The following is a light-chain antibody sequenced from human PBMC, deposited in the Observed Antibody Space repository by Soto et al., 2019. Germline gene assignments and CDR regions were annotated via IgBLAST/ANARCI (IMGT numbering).Light chain of an antibody. Sequence: EIVMTQSPATLSVSPGERATLSCRASQSVNSNLAWYQQKPGQAPRLLIYAASTRATGIPARFSGSGSGTDFTLTISSLEPEDFAVYYCQQRSNWPPAFGQGTRLEIK. V-gene: IGKV3-11*01. CDR1: QSVNSN. J-gene: IGKJ5*01. CDR3: QQRSNWPPA. CDR2: AAS.